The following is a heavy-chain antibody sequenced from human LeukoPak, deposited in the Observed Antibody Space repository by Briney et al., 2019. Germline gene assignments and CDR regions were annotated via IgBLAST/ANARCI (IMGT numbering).Heavy chain of an antibody. J-gene: IGHJ4*02. V-gene: IGHV1-69*04. CDR1: GGTFSSYA. CDR2: IIPILGIA. CDR3: ARVGATSTGSDY. Sequence: PVKVSCKASGGTFSSYAISWVRQAPGQGLEWMGRIIPILGIANYAQKFQGRVTITADKSTSTAYMELSSLRSEDTAVYYCARVGATSTGSDYWGQGTLVTVSS. D-gene: IGHD1-26*01.